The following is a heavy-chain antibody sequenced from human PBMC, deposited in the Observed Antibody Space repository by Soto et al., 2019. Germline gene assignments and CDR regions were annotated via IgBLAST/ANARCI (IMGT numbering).Heavy chain of an antibody. V-gene: IGHV4-30-2*01. CDR2: IYHSGST. CDR3: ARVPSP. J-gene: IGHJ5*02. CDR1: GGSISSGGYS. Sequence: QLQLQESGSGLVKPSQTLSLTCAVSGGSISSGGYSWSWIRQPPGKGLEWIGYIYHSGSTYYNPSPXSXXTISVDRHKTQFSLKLSSVTAADTAVYSCARVPSPWGQGTLVTVSS.